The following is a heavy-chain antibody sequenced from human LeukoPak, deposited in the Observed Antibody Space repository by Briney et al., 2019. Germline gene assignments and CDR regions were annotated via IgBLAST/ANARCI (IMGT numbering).Heavy chain of an antibody. CDR2: ISDDGTNE. V-gene: IGHV3-30*04. CDR1: GFTLSSYA. J-gene: IGHJ1*01. D-gene: IGHD6-19*01. Sequence: GGSLRLSCAASGFTLSSYAMNWVRKAPGKGLEWVAGISDDGTNEYHADSVKGRFTISRDNSKNTLYLQMNSLRADDTATYYCARDRIAVAGMGAFQHWGQGTLVTVSS. CDR3: ARDRIAVAGMGAFQH.